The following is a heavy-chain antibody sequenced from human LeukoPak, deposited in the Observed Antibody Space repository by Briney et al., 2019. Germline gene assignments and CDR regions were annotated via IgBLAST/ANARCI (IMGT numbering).Heavy chain of an antibody. D-gene: IGHD3-3*01. CDR2: IYYSGST. J-gene: IGHJ3*02. CDR1: GGSISSYY. Sequence: PSETLSLTCTVSGGSISSYYWSWIRQPPGKGLEWIGYIYYSGSTNYNPSLKSRVTISVDTSKNQFSLKLSSVTAADTAVYYCARFRNYDFWSGYNDAFDIWGQGTMVTVSS. CDR3: ARFRNYDFWSGYNDAFDI. V-gene: IGHV4-59*01.